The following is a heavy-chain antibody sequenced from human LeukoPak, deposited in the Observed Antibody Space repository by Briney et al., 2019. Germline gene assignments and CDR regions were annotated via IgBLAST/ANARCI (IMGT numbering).Heavy chain of an antibody. Sequence: GSLRLSCAASGFTFSSYGMSWVRQPPGKGLEWIGSIYYSGSTYYNPSLKSRVTISVDTSKNQFSLKLSSVTAADTAVYYCASTFWVGATKGYFDYWGQGTLVTVSS. CDR3: ASTFWVGATKGYFDY. J-gene: IGHJ4*02. CDR2: IYYSGST. CDR1: GFTFSSYG. D-gene: IGHD1-26*01. V-gene: IGHV4-38-2*01.